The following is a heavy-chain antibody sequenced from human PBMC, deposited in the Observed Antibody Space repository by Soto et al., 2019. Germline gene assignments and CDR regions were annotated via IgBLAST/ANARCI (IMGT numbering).Heavy chain of an antibody. Sequence: SGPTLVNPREPLTLTCTVSGFSLSNPRMGVSWIRQPPGKALEWLAHIFSNDEKSYSTSLKSRLTISRDTSKSQVVLTMTNMDPVDTVTYYCARIQRISMIVGAKPYFDYWGEGAL. V-gene: IGHV2-26*01. D-gene: IGHD3-22*01. CDR3: ARIQRISMIVGAKPYFDY. CDR1: GFSLSNPRMG. CDR2: IFSNDEK. J-gene: IGHJ4*02.